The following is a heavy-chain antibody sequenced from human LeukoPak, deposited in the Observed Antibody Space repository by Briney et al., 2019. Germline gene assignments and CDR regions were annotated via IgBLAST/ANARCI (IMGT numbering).Heavy chain of an antibody. CDR1: GASISSSY. CDR3: AKVASGYPQDYYMDV. D-gene: IGHD3-22*01. V-gene: IGHV4-59*12. J-gene: IGHJ6*03. Sequence: SETLSLTCTVSGASISSSYWSWIRQPPGKALKFMGYLYYDGSTNYNPSLKRRVIISLDTSKSHFSVNLSSVTAADAAVYYCAKVASGYPQDYYMDVWGNGTTVTVSS. CDR2: LYYDGST.